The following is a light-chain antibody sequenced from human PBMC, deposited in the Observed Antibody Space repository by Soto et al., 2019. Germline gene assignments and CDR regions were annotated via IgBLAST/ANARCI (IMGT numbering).Light chain of an antibody. Sequence: NFMLTQPLSVSESPGKTVNISCTRTSGSIASNYVQWYQQRPGSAPTTVIYEDDQRPSGVPGRFSASIDRSSNSASLTISGLQTEDEADYYCQSYNNIIAVFGGGTKLTVL. CDR1: SGSIASNY. CDR2: EDD. J-gene: IGLJ2*01. CDR3: QSYNNIIAV. V-gene: IGLV6-57*04.